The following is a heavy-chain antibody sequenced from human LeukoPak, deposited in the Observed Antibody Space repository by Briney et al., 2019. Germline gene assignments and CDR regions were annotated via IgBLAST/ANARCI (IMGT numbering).Heavy chain of an antibody. CDR1: GGSIRSYY. CDR2: VYYSGST. CDR3: ARHFTGPGTYTPYFGMDV. D-gene: IGHD3-16*01. J-gene: IGHJ6*02. Sequence: PSETLSLTCTVSGGSIRSYYCSWIRQPPGKGLEWVGYVYYSGSTSYNPSLKSRVTISVDASKNQFSRKLSSVTAADTAVYYCARHFTGPGTYTPYFGMDVWGQGTTVTVSS. V-gene: IGHV4-59*08.